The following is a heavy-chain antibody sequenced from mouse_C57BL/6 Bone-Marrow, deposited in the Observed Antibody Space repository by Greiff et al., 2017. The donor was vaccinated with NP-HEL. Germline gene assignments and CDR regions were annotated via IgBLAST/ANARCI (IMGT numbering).Heavy chain of an antibody. V-gene: IGHV5-6*01. CDR3: ERATYYYGSSYARSYDD. CDR2: ISTGGSYT. CDR1: GFTFSGYG. J-gene: IGHJ4*01. D-gene: IGHD1-1*01. Sequence: EVQLVESGGDLVKPGGSLKLSCAASGFTFSGYGMSWVRQTPDKRLEWVATISTGGSYTYYPDSVKGRFTITRDNAKNTLYLQMSSLKSEDTGMYYCERATYYYGSSYARSYDDRGQGTTVTAAS.